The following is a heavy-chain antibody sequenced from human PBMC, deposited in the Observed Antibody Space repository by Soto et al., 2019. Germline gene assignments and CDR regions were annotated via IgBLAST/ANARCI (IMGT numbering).Heavy chain of an antibody. Sequence: LRLSCAASGFTFSSYAMHWVRQAPGKGLEWVAVISYDGSNKYYADSVKGRFTISRDNSKNTLYLQMNSLRAEDTAVYYCARDSGAYYDFWSGYYRSCYYGMDVWGQGTAVTVSS. CDR1: GFTFSSYA. J-gene: IGHJ6*02. CDR2: ISYDGSNK. V-gene: IGHV3-30-3*01. CDR3: ARDSGAYYDFWSGYYRSCYYGMDV. D-gene: IGHD3-3*01.